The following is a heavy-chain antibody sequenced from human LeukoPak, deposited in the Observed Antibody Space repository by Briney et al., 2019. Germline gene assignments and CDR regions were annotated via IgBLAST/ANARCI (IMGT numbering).Heavy chain of an antibody. J-gene: IGHJ4*02. CDR1: GGSISSGDYY. Sequence: PSQTLSLTCTVSGGSISSGDYYWGWIRQPPGKGLEWIGSIYYSGSTYYNPSLKSRVTISVDTSKNQFSLKLSSVTAADTAVYYCARASLIIGYSSSWYSGTPFDYWGQGTLVTVSS. V-gene: IGHV4-39*01. CDR2: IYYSGST. D-gene: IGHD6-13*01. CDR3: ARASLIIGYSSSWYSGTPFDY.